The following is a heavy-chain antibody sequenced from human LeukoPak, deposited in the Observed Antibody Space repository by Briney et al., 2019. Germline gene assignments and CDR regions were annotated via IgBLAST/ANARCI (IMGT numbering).Heavy chain of an antibody. CDR2: ISSSGSTI. Sequence: GGSLRLSCAASGFTFSSYEMNWVRQAPGKGLEWVSYISSSGSTIYYADSVKGRFTISRDNAKNSLYLQMNSLRAEDTAVYYCALVPSGNSPLYYHYYGMDVWGQGTTVTVSS. CDR3: ALVPSGNSPLYYHYYGMDV. D-gene: IGHD4-23*01. V-gene: IGHV3-48*03. J-gene: IGHJ6*02. CDR1: GFTFSSYE.